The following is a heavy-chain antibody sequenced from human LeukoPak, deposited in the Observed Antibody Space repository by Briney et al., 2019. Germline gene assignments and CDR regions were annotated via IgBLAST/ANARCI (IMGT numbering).Heavy chain of an antibody. D-gene: IGHD2-15*01. CDR2: ISWNSGSI. CDR1: GFTFDDYA. Sequence: GGSLRLSCAASGFTFDDYAMHWVRHAPGKGLEWVSGISWNSGSIGYADSVKGRFTISRDNAKNSLYLQMNSLRAEDTAVYYCARQDIVVVVAARCGAFDIWGQGTMVTVSS. J-gene: IGHJ3*02. CDR3: ARQDIVVVVAARCGAFDI. V-gene: IGHV3-9*01.